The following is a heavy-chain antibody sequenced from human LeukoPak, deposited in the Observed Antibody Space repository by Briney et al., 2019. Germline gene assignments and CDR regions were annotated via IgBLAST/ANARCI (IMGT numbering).Heavy chain of an antibody. Sequence: SETLSLTCTVSGGSISSYYWSWIRQPPGKGLEWLGYIYYSGSTNYNPSLKSRVTISVDTSKNQFSLKLSSVTAADTAVYYCARGYYYDSSGYPNFDYWGQGTLVTVSS. CDR2: IYYSGST. CDR3: ARGYYYDSSGYPNFDY. CDR1: GGSISSYY. J-gene: IGHJ4*02. V-gene: IGHV4-59*01. D-gene: IGHD3-22*01.